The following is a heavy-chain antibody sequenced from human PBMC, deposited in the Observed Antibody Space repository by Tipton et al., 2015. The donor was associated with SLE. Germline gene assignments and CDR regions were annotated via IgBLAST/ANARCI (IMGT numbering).Heavy chain of an antibody. CDR1: GFTFSSYW. V-gene: IGHV3-7*01. CDR3: ATPLGDCRGGSCPYNWCDP. CDR2: IKQDGSEK. J-gene: IGHJ5*02. D-gene: IGHD2-15*01. Sequence: SLRLSCAASGFTFSSYWMSWVRQAPGTGLEWVANIKQDGSEKYYVDSVKGRFTISRDNAKNSLYLQMNSLRAEDTAVYYCATPLGDCRGGSCPYNWCDPWGQGTLVTVSS.